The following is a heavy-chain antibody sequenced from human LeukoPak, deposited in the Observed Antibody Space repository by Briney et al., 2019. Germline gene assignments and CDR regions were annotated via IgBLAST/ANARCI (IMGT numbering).Heavy chain of an antibody. CDR3: AKGAGRDFWSGYCAD. V-gene: IGHV1-18*01. CDR1: GYTFTSYC. J-gene: IGHJ1*01. D-gene: IGHD3-3*01. Sequence: ASVRVSCTASGYTFTSYCISWVRQAPGQGLEWVGWISAYNGNTNYVEKLQGRVTMTRDTSTSTAYMELRSLRAEDTAVYYCAKGAGRDFWSGYCADWGQGTLVTVSS. CDR2: ISAYNGNT.